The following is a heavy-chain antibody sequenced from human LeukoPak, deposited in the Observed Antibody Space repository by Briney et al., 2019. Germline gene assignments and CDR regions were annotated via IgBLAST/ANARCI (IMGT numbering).Heavy chain of an antibody. J-gene: IGHJ4*02. CDR3: AKDPVFGYSSSKYYFDY. D-gene: IGHD6-13*01. CDR1: GFTFSSYW. Sequence: GGSLRLSCAASGFTFSSYWMHWVRQAPGKGLVWVSRINSDGSSTNYADSAKGRFTISRDNAKNTLYLQMNSLRAEDTAVYYCAKDPVFGYSSSKYYFDYWGQGTLVTVSS. V-gene: IGHV3-74*01. CDR2: INSDGSST.